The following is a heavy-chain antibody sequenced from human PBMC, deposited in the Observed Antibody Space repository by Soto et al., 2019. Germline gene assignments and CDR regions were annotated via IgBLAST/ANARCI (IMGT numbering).Heavy chain of an antibody. V-gene: IGHV2-5*02. CDR3: AHSRRLSGYEYYYYYYAMDV. CDR1: GFSLSTSGVG. Sequence: QITLKESGPTLVKPTQTLTLTCTFSGFSLSTSGVGVGWNRQPPGKALEWLAVIYWEDDKRSSPSLKSKITIAKDTSKNQVVLTMTNMDPVDTATYYCAHSRRLSGYEYYYYYYAMDVWGQGTTVTVSS. D-gene: IGHD5-12*01. CDR2: IYWEDDK. J-gene: IGHJ6*02.